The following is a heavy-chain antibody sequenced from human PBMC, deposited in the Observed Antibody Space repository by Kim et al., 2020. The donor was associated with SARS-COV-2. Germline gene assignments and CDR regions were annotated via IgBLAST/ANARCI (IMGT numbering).Heavy chain of an antibody. D-gene: IGHD3-10*01. CDR3: ARAGLRITMVRGVIIHTCYFDY. CDR1: GFTFSSYS. V-gene: IGHV3-48*02. J-gene: IGHJ4*02. Sequence: GGSLRLSCAASGFTFSSYSMNWVHQAPGKGLEWVSYISSSSSTIYYADSVKGRFTISRDNAKNSLYLQMNSLRDEDTAVYYCARAGLRITMVRGVIIHTCYFDYWGQGTLVTVSS. CDR2: ISSSSSTI.